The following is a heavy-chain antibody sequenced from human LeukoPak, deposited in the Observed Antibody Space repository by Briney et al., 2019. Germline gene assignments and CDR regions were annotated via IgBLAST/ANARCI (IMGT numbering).Heavy chain of an antibody. CDR3: ARSPASDI. Sequence: ASVKVSCKASGYTFTDYYVHWVRQGPGQGLEWMGWINPNSGDTKYEQKFQGRVTMTRDTSITTAYMEVSSLRSDDTAVYYCARSPASDIWGRGTMVTVSS. CDR2: INPNSGDT. CDR1: GYTFTDYY. J-gene: IGHJ3*02. V-gene: IGHV1-2*02.